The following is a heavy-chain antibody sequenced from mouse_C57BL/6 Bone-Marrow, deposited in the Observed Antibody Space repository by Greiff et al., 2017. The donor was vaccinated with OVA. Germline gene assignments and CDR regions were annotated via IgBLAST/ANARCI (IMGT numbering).Heavy chain of an antibody. CDR3: ARRGGFYMGQHGDVDY. Sequence: VQLQQSGPELVKPGASVKISCKASGYSLTDYNMNWVKQSNGKSLEWIGVITPNYGTTSYNQKFKGKATLTVDQSSSTAYIQLNILTSEESAVYYCARRGGFYMGQHGDVDYWGRHHSHSLL. CDR2: ITPNYGTT. D-gene: IGHD1-1*02. V-gene: IGHV1-39*01. J-gene: IGHJ2*01. CDR1: GYSLTDYN.